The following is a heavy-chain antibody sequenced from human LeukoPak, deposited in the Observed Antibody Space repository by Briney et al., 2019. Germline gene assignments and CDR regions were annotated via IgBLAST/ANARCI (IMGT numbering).Heavy chain of an antibody. Sequence: GRSLRLSCAAPGFTFSSYGMHWVRQAPGKGLEWVAVIWYDGSNKYYADSVKGRFTISRDNSKNTLYLQMNSLRAEDTAVYYCAKDNGHYYDSSGYYAPWFDPWGQGTLVTVSS. CDR2: IWYDGSNK. V-gene: IGHV3-33*06. J-gene: IGHJ5*02. CDR3: AKDNGHYYDSSGYYAPWFDP. D-gene: IGHD3-22*01. CDR1: GFTFSSYG.